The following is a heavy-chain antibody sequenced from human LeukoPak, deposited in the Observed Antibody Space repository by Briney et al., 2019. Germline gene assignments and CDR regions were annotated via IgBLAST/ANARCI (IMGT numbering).Heavy chain of an antibody. V-gene: IGHV1-24*01. CDR3: ATDSALGGDLTSYYYYYGMDV. D-gene: IGHD4-17*01. J-gene: IGHJ6*02. CDR2: FDPEDGET. Sequence: ASVKVSCKVSGYTLTELSMHWVRQAPGKGLEWMGGFDPEDGETINAQKFQGRVTMTEDTSTDTAYMELSSLRSEDTAVYYCATDSALGGDLTSYYYYYGMDVWGQGTTVTVSS. CDR1: GYTLTELS.